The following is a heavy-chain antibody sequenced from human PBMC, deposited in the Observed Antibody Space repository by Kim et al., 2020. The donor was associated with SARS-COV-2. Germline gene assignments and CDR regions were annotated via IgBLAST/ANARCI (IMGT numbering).Heavy chain of an antibody. D-gene: IGHD6-13*01. CDR2: IYHSGST. Sequence: SETLSLTCAVSGGSISSSNWWSWVRQPPGKGLEWIGEIYHSGSTNYNPSLKSRVTISVDKSKNQFSLKLSSVTAADTAVYYCARTPIAAASGFDYWGQGTLVTVSS. V-gene: IGHV4-4*02. J-gene: IGHJ4*02. CDR1: GGSISSSNW. CDR3: ARTPIAAASGFDY.